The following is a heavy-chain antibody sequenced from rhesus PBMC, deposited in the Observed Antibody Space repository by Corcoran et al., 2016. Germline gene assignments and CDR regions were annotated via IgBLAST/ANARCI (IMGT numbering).Heavy chain of an antibody. CDR3: AREGWSTSTTDDFDY. V-gene: IGHV4-122*02. CDR2: ITYRGSP. CDR1: GCSISSGYYY. J-gene: IGHJ4*01. Sequence: QVQLQESGPGLVKPSETLSLTCAVSGCSISSGYYYWIWILQPPGQGLEWIGYITYRGSPSYNPSLKSRVTISRDTSKNQFSLKRSSVTAADTAVYYCAREGWSTSTTDDFDYWGQGVLVTVSS. D-gene: IGHD2-2*01.